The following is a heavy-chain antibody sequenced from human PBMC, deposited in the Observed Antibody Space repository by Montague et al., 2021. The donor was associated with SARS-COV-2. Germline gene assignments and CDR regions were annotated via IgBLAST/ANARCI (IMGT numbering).Heavy chain of an antibody. J-gene: IGHJ4*02. CDR1: GGSISSYY. Sequence: SETLSLTCTVSGGSISSYYWSWTRQSPGKGLEWIGYIYYSGSTNYNPSLKSRVTILVDMSKNQFSLKLSSVTAADTAVYYCARGMGGSYLYYFDYWGQGTLVTVSS. D-gene: IGHD1-26*01. V-gene: IGHV4-59*01. CDR3: ARGMGGSYLYYFDY. CDR2: IYYSGST.